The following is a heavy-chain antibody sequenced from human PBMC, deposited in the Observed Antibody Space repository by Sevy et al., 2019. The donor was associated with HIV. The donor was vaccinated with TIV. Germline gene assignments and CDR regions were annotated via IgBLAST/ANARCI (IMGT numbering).Heavy chain of an antibody. J-gene: IGHJ6*02. D-gene: IGHD3-3*01. CDR2: ISYDGSDK. Sequence: GGSLRLSCAASDFNFNNYGMHWVRQAPGKGLEWVAVISYDGSDKYYADSVKGQFTISRDNSKNTLYLQVHSPRAEDTAVYYCAKAVPTILGVTRYYYGMDVWGQGTTVTVSS. V-gene: IGHV3-30*18. CDR3: AKAVPTILGVTRYYYGMDV. CDR1: DFNFNNYG.